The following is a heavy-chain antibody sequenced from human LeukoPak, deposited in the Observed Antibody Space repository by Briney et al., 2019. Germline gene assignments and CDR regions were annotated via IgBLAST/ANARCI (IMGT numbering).Heavy chain of an antibody. J-gene: IGHJ4*02. Sequence: PSETLSLTCTVSGGSLSSYYWSWIRQPPGTGLEWIGYMYNSGSTNYNPSLKSRVTISVDTSKNQFSLKLNSVTAADTAVYYCARHGGSYSFDYWGQGTLVTVSS. CDR3: ARHGGSYSFDY. CDR2: MYNSGST. CDR1: GGSLSSYY. V-gene: IGHV4-59*08. D-gene: IGHD1-26*01.